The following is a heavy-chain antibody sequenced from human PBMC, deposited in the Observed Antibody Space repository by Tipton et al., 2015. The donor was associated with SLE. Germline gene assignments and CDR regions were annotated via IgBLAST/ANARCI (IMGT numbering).Heavy chain of an antibody. CDR3: VRDLSRGSFDY. CDR2: IYYSGST. J-gene: IGHJ4*02. CDR1: GFTFSSYG. V-gene: IGHV4-59*01. D-gene: IGHD1-26*01. Sequence: LRLSCAASGFTFSSYGMHWVRQPPGKGLEWIGYIYYSGSTNYNPSLKSRVTISVDTSKNQFSLKLSSVTAADTAVYYCVRDLSRGSFDYWGQGTLVTVSS.